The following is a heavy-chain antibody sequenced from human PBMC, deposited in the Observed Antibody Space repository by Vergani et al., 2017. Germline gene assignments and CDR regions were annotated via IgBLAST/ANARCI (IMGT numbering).Heavy chain of an antibody. CDR2: IKEDGSET. Sequence: EVQLMESGGGLVQPGGSLRLSCAASGFTFSNYWMSWVRQAPGKGLEWVANIKEDGSETFYLDSVMGRFTNSRDNAKNSLYLQMNSLRAEDTAGYFCARLCLTASRREAPVFDYWGQGTLVTVSS. J-gene: IGHJ4*02. CDR1: GFTFSNYW. D-gene: IGHD5/OR15-5a*01. CDR3: ARLCLTASRREAPVFDY. V-gene: IGHV3-7*01.